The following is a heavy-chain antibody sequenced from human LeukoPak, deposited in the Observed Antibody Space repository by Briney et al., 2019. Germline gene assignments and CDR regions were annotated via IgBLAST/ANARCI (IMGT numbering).Heavy chain of an antibody. CDR3: ARLKSITTIVVVIRGYFDS. CDR2: IYTSGST. J-gene: IGHJ4*02. Sequence: SETLSLTCTVSGGSISSGSYYWSWIRQPAGKGLEWIGRIYTSGSTNYNPSLKSRLTISVDTSKNQFSLRLSSVTAADTAVYYCARLKSITTIVVVIRGYFDSWGQGTLVTVSS. D-gene: IGHD3-22*01. V-gene: IGHV4-61*02. CDR1: GGSISSGSYY.